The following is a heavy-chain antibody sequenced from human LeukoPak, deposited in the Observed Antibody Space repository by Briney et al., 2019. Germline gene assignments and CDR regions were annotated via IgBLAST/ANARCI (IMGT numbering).Heavy chain of an antibody. CDR3: AREEQPIVVVPAAQYNWFDP. J-gene: IGHJ5*02. CDR1: GGTFSSYA. CDR2: INPSGGST. Sequence: ASVKVSCKASGGTFSSYAISWVRQAPGQGLEWMGIINPSGGSTSYAQKFQGRVTMTRDMSTSTVYMELSSLRSEDTAVYYCAREEQPIVVVPAAQYNWFDPWGQGTLVTVSS. V-gene: IGHV1-46*01. D-gene: IGHD2-2*01.